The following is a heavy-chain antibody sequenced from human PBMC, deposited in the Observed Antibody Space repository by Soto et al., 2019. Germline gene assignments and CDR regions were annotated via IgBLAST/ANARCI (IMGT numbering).Heavy chain of an antibody. Sequence: PXGSLRLSCAASGFTFSSYGMHWVRQAPGKGLDWVAVIWYDGSNKYYADSVKGRFTISRDNSKNTLYLQMNSLRAEDTAVYYCARDGPPYDILTGYPPGYYFDYWGQGALVTVSS. D-gene: IGHD3-9*01. CDR3: ARDGPPYDILTGYPPGYYFDY. CDR1: GFTFSSYG. CDR2: IWYDGSNK. J-gene: IGHJ4*02. V-gene: IGHV3-33*01.